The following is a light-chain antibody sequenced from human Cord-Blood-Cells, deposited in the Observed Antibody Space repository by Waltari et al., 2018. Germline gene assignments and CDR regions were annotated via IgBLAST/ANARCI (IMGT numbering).Light chain of an antibody. V-gene: IGKV2-28*01. J-gene: IGKJ5*01. CDR1: QSLLHSNGYNY. CDR2: LGS. Sequence: DIVMTPSPLSLPVTPGEPASISCRSSQSLLHSNGYNYLDWDLQKPGQSPQLLVYLGSNRASGGADRFSGSGAGTDCTLKISRVEAEDVGVYYCMQALQTPITFGQGTRLEIK. CDR3: MQALQTPIT.